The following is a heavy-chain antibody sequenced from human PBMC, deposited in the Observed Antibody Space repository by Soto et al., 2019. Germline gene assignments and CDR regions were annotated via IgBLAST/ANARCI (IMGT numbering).Heavy chain of an antibody. V-gene: IGHV2-26*01. D-gene: IGHD3-22*01. J-gene: IGHJ5*01. Sequence: QVTLKESGPVLVKPTETLTLTCTVSGFSLRNIRMGVSWIRQPPGKALEWLVHIFSDDEKSYNTSLKNRLAISEATSKSHVVLTMTHMDPGDTATYYCARIRGTNYNTSGFHREKRFDSWGQGILVTVSS. CDR1: GFSLRNIRMG. CDR2: IFSDDEK. CDR3: ARIRGTNYNTSGFHREKRFDS.